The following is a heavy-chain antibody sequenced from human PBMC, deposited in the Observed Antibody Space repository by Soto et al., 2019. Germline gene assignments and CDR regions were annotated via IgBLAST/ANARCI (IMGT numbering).Heavy chain of an antibody. Sequence: SETLSLTCAFSGGSISSGGYCLIWIRQPPGKGLEWIGYIYHSGSTNYNPSLKSRVTISVDTSKNQFSLKLSSVTAADTAVYYFARRGIAAAGTVWFDPWGQGTLVTVSS. CDR3: ARRGIAAAGTVWFDP. J-gene: IGHJ5*02. CDR2: IYHSGST. D-gene: IGHD6-13*01. V-gene: IGHV4-30-2*01. CDR1: GGSISSGGYC.